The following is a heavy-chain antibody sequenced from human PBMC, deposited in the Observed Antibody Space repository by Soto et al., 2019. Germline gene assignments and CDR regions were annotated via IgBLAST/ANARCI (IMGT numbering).Heavy chain of an antibody. Sequence: PGESLKISCKASGYSFTTYWIAWVRQMPGKGLEWMGIINPGDSDIRYSPSFQGQVTIPADNSISTAYLQWSSLKASDTAMYYCARHEQFYYYYYGMDVWGQGTAVTV. CDR1: GYSFTTYW. D-gene: IGHD4-4*01. J-gene: IGHJ6*02. V-gene: IGHV5-51*01. CDR3: ARHEQFYYYYYGMDV. CDR2: INPGDSDI.